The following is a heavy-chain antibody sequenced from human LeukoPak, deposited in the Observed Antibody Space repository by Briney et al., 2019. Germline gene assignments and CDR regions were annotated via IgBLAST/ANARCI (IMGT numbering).Heavy chain of an antibody. CDR2: IYHSGST. Sequence: SETLSLTCAVSGYSISSGYYWGWIRQPPGKGLEWIGSIYHSGSTYYNPSLKSRVTISVDTSKNQFSLKLSSVTAADTAVYYYARQLLRFLEWLSNPGAFDIWGQGTMVTVSS. J-gene: IGHJ3*02. CDR3: ARQLLRFLEWLSNPGAFDI. V-gene: IGHV4-38-2*01. D-gene: IGHD3-3*01. CDR1: GYSISSGYY.